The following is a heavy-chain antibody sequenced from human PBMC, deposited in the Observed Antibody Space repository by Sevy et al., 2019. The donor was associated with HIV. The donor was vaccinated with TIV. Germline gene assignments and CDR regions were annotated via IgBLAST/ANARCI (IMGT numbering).Heavy chain of an antibody. Sequence: SETLSLTCTVSGGSISSSSYYWGWIRQPPVKGLEWIGSIYYSGSTYYNPSLKSRVTISVDTSKNQFSLKLSSVTAADTAVYYCARHGHDYGGNSVGAFDIWGQGTMVTVSS. CDR3: ARHGHDYGGNSVGAFDI. CDR2: IYYSGST. CDR1: GGSISSSSYY. V-gene: IGHV4-39*01. J-gene: IGHJ3*02. D-gene: IGHD4-17*01.